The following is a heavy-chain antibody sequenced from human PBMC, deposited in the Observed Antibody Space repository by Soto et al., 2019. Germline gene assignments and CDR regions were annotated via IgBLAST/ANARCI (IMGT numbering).Heavy chain of an antibody. Sequence: EVQVVESGGDLVQPGGSLRLSCAPSGFTLPGYSMNWVRQAPGKGLEWVSYISSSSDTIYYADSVKGRFTISRDNAKNLRYLQMKSLRAEDTAVYYCARSSTFYDYWGQGTPVTVSS. CDR2: ISSSSDTI. D-gene: IGHD6-6*01. CDR1: GFTLPGYS. J-gene: IGHJ4*02. V-gene: IGHV3-48*01. CDR3: ARSSTFYDY.